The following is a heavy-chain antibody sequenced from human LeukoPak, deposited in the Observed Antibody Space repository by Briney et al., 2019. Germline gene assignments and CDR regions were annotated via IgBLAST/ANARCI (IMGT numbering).Heavy chain of an antibody. CDR1: GFTFSNAC. Sequence: GGSFRLFWAASGFTFSNACLTWSRQDPGKGLVWFGRIKSKTDAGTTDFAGPVKGRFTISRDDSENSVSLQMNSLQTEDTAVYFCSTSIIVGVDYAFDIWGQGTMVTVSS. CDR2: IKSKTDAGTT. V-gene: IGHV3-15*01. D-gene: IGHD3-22*01. J-gene: IGHJ3*02. CDR3: STSIIVGVDYAFDI.